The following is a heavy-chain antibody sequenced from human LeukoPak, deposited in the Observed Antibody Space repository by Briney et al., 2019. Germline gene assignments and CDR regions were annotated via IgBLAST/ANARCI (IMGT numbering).Heavy chain of an antibody. V-gene: IGHV3-7*03. CDR3: ARLILWETSNAFDI. Sequence: GGSLRLSCAASGFTFSSYWMSWVRQAPGKGLEWVANIKQDESRIFYADSVKGRFAISRDNAKNSVYLQMNSLRAEDTAVYFCARLILWETSNAFDIWGQGTMVTVSS. CDR2: IKQDESRI. CDR1: GFTFSSYW. J-gene: IGHJ3*02. D-gene: IGHD1-26*01.